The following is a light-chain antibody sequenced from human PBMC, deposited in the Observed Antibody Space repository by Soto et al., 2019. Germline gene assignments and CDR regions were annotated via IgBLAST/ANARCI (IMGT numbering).Light chain of an antibody. CDR1: QAITKY. Sequence: IQMTQSPSSLSASVGDRVTINCQASQAITKYLNWYQQKPGKAPKLLIFDASNLETGVPSRFSGSGSGTDFTFSISSLQPEDIATYYCQQYDNLPTTFGQGTRLEIK. CDR2: DAS. J-gene: IGKJ5*01. CDR3: QQYDNLPTT. V-gene: IGKV1-33*01.